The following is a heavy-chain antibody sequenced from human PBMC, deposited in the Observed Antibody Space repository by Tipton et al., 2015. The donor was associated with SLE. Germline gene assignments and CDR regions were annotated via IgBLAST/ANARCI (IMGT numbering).Heavy chain of an antibody. Sequence: TLSLTCSVSGGSISNYYWSWIRQPPGKGLEWLAYIYYSGSTNYNPSLKSRVTISVDTSKNQVSLNPASVTAADAAVYYCARGEPEGLTTNTFDIWGQGTEVTVAS. V-gene: IGHV4-59*01. J-gene: IGHJ3*02. CDR3: ARGEPEGLTTNTFDI. CDR2: IYYSGST. CDR1: GGSISNYY. D-gene: IGHD1-1*01.